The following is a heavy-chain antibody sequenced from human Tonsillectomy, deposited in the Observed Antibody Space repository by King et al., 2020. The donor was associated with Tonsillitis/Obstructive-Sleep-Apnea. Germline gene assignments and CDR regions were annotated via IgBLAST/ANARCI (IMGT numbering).Heavy chain of an antibody. V-gene: IGHV1-2*02. J-gene: IGHJ4*02. CDR1: GYTFTGYY. CDR3: ARDQDYYDSSGYYRNVDY. Sequence: VQLVESGAEVKKPGASVKVSCKASGYTFTGYYMHWVRQAPGQGLEWMGWINPNSGGTNYAQKFQGRVTMTRDTSISTAYMELSRLRSDDTAVYYCARDQDYYDSSGYYRNVDYWGQGTLVTVSS. D-gene: IGHD3-22*01. CDR2: INPNSGGT.